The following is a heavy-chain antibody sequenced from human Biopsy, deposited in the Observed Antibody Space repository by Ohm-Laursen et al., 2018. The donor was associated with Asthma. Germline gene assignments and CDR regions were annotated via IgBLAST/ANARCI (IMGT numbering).Heavy chain of an antibody. J-gene: IGHJ6*02. Sequence: TLSLTCSLSSGSGGYMRSGHYYWGWIRQPPGKGLEWIGSIYYSGTTYYNPSLGSRVTVSANTTKNQFSLKLNSVTAADTAVYYCVRGSSSWHHGPFHYYYGLDVWGQGTTATVSS. D-gene: IGHD6-13*01. CDR1: SGSGGYMRSGHYY. CDR2: IYYSGTT. CDR3: VRGSSSWHHGPFHYYYGLDV. V-gene: IGHV4-39*01.